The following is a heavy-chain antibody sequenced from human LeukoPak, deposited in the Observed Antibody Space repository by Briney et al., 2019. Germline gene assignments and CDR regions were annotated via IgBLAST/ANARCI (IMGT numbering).Heavy chain of an antibody. Sequence: GGSLRLSCAVSGFTFSSYAMSWVRQAPGKGLEWVSAISGSGGSTYYADSVKGRFTISRDNSKNTLYLQMNSLRVDDTAIYYCAKDRPGIAAALLGNWGQGTLVTVSS. CDR1: GFTFSSYA. J-gene: IGHJ4*02. CDR3: AKDRPGIAAALLGN. CDR2: ISGSGGST. V-gene: IGHV3-23*01. D-gene: IGHD6-25*01.